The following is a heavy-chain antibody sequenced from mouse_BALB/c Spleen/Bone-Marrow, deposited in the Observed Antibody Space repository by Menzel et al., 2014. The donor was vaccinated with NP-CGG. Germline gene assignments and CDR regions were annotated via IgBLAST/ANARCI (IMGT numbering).Heavy chain of an antibody. J-gene: IGHJ3*01. Sequence: DVKLQESGGGLVKPGVSLKLSCAASGFTFSDYYIYWVRRTPEKRLEWVATISDGGTYTYYPDTVKGRFTISRDNAKNNLYLQMNGLKSEDTAMYYCVRDGDYRYAYWGQGTLVTVSA. V-gene: IGHV5-4*02. CDR2: ISDGGTYT. CDR1: GFTFSDYY. D-gene: IGHD2-14*01. CDR3: VRDGDYRYAY.